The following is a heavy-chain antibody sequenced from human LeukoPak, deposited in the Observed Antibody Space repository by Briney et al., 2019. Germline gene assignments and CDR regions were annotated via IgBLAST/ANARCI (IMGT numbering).Heavy chain of an antibody. CDR1: GFAFSSYG. V-gene: IGHV3-30*02. CDR3: AKDRSGPAEH. J-gene: IGHJ1*01. CDR2: IRYDGSNK. Sequence: GGSLRLSCAASGFAFSSYGMHWVRQAPGKGLEWVAFIRYDGSNKYYADSVKGRFTISRDNSKNTLCLQMNSLRAEDTAVYYCAKDRSGPAEHWGQGTLVTVSS.